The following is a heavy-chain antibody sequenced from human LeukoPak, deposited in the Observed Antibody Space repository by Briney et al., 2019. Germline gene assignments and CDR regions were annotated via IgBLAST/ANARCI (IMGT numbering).Heavy chain of an antibody. CDR3: TTNGSGSYFSNYYYYGMDV. CDR1: GGSISSSSYY. V-gene: IGHV4-39*01. Sequence: PSETLSLTCTVSGGSISSSSYYWGWIRQPPGKGLEWIGSIYYSGSTYYNPSLKSRVTISVDTSKNQFSLKLSSVTAADTAVYYCTTNGSGSYFSNYYYYGMDVWGQGTTVTVSS. J-gene: IGHJ6*02. D-gene: IGHD3-10*01. CDR2: IYYSGST.